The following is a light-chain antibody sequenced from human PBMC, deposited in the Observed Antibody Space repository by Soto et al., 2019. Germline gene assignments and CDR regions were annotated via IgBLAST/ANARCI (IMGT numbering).Light chain of an antibody. CDR1: SSDVGGYDY. CDR2: DVS. J-gene: IGLJ1*01. CDR3: SSYTSSSTYV. Sequence: QSVLTQPASVSGSPGQSIASSCTGTSSDVGGYDYVSWYQQHPGKAPKLMIYDVSNRPSGVSNRFSGSKSDNTASLTISGLQAEDEADYYCSSYTSSSTYVFGTGTKLTVL. V-gene: IGLV2-14*01.